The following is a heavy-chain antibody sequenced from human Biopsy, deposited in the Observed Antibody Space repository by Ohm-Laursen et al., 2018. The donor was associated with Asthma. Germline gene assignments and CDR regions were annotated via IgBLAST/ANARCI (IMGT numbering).Heavy chain of an antibody. V-gene: IGHV4-39*01. D-gene: IGHD7-27*01. Sequence: GTLSLTCTASGGSMSSSSYYWGWIRQPPGKGLEWMGSISYTGSAYHNPSLKSRFTISVDTSKNHFSLKLSSVTAADTAVYYCARHWDWGSFFDYWGRGTPVTVSS. CDR2: ISYTGSA. CDR3: ARHWDWGSFFDY. CDR1: GGSMSSSSYY. J-gene: IGHJ4*02.